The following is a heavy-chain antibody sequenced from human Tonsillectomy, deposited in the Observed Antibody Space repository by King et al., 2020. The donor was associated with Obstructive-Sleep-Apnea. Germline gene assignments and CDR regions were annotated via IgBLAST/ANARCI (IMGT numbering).Heavy chain of an antibody. D-gene: IGHD4-17*01. V-gene: IGHV1-2*02. CDR3: ATVAVSTATFYLDY. CDR1: GYTFADYY. Sequence: QLVQSGAEVKKPGASVKVSCKASGYTFADYYMYWVRQAPGQGLEWMGWINPNIVGTNYAQKFQGRVTMTRDTSISTAYMELSRLGSDDTAGYYCATVAVSTATFYLDYWGQGTLVTVSP. CDR2: INPNIVGT. J-gene: IGHJ4*02.